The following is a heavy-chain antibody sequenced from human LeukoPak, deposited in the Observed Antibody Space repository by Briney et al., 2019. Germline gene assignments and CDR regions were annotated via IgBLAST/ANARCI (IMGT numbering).Heavy chain of an antibody. J-gene: IGHJ4*02. CDR1: GFTFSSYA. CDR3: ARVRGYCSSTSCFNFDY. V-gene: IGHV3-30-3*01. CDR2: ISYDGSNK. Sequence: GSLRPSCAASGFTFSSYAMHWVRQAPGKGLEWVAVISYDGSNKYYADSVKGRFTISRDNSKNTLYLQMNSLRAEDTAVYYCARVRGYCSSTSCFNFDYWGQGTLVTVSS. D-gene: IGHD2-2*01.